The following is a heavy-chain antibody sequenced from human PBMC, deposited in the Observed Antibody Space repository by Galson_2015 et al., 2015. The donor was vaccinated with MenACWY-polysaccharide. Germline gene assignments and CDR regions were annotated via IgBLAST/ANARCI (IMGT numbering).Heavy chain of an antibody. CDR3: ARQHCLSTTCYRRTFNWFDP. D-gene: IGHD2-2*01. V-gene: IGHV3-23*01. J-gene: IGHJ5*02. CDR2: ISGGGDSP. CDR1: GFSFGNYA. Sequence: SLRLSCAASGFSFGNYAMAWVRQAPGKGLEWVSSISGGGDSPNYADSVKGRFTISRDNSKNTLYLQMSSLRAEDTAVYYCARQHCLSTTCYRRTFNWFDPWGQGTLVTVSS.